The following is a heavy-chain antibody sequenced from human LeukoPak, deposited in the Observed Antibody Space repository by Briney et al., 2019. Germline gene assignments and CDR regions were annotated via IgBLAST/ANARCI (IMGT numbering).Heavy chain of an antibody. Sequence: GGSLRLSCAASGFTFSSYAMSWVRQAPGKGLEWVAVISYDGSNKYYADSVKGRFTISRDNSKNTLYLQMNSLRAEDTAVYYCALMPELRYFDWLLHLPRGYWGQGTLVTVSS. CDR2: ISYDGSNK. CDR1: GFTFSSYA. V-gene: IGHV3-30*03. D-gene: IGHD3-9*01. CDR3: ALMPELRYFDWLLHLPRGY. J-gene: IGHJ4*02.